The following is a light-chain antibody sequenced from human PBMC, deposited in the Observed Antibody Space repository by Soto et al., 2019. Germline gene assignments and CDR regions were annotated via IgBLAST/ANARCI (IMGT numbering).Light chain of an antibody. CDR1: QAISSN. J-gene: IGKJ2*01. Sequence: EIVMTQSPATLSVSPGERVTLSCRASQAISSNLAWYQQKPGQAPRLLIYGASTRASGIPARVSGSESGTDFSLTISSLQSEDCAVYYCQQYSNWPFTFGQGTNLEIK. CDR3: QQYSNWPFT. CDR2: GAS. V-gene: IGKV3-15*01.